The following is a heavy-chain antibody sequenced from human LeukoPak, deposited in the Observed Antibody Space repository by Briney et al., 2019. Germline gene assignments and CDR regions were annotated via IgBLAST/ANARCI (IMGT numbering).Heavy chain of an antibody. CDR2: ISYDGSNK. CDR3: AREIITTRETDFDY. J-gene: IGHJ4*02. Sequence: GGSLRLSCAASGFTFSSYAIHWVRQAPGKGLEWVAVISYDGSNKYYADSVKGRFTISRDNSKNTLYLQMNSLRAKDTAVYYCAREIITTRETDFDYWGQGTLVTVSS. CDR1: GFTFSSYA. V-gene: IGHV3-30-3*01. D-gene: IGHD3-3*01.